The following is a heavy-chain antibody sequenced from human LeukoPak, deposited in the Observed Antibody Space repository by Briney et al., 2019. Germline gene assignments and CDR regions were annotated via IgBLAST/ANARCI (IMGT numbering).Heavy chain of an antibody. CDR3: AKSVAASYYYLGV. CDR2: ISGSGGST. Sequence: GGSLRLSCAASGFTFSSYAMSWVRQAPGKGLEWVSAISGSGGSTYYADSVKGRFTISRDNSKNTLYLQMNSLRSDDSAVYYCAKSVAASYYYLGVWGKGTTVTVSS. D-gene: IGHD4-23*01. CDR1: GFTFSSYA. V-gene: IGHV3-23*01. J-gene: IGHJ6*03.